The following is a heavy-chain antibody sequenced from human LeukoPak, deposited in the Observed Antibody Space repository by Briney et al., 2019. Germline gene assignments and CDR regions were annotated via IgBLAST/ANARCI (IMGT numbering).Heavy chain of an antibody. D-gene: IGHD2-2*01. V-gene: IGHV3-7*01. J-gene: IGHJ5*02. Sequence: GGSLRLSCAVSGFTFSSYWMSWVRQAPGKGLEWVASIKEEGSEKHYVDSVKGRFTISRDNAKISLYLQVNSLRAEDTAVYYCARGHYQLSWGQGILVTVSS. CDR3: ARGHYQLS. CDR1: GFTFSSYW. CDR2: IKEEGSEK.